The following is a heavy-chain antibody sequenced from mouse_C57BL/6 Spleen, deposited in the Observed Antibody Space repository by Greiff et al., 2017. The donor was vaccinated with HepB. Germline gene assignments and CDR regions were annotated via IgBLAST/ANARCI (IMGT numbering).Heavy chain of an antibody. CDR1: GYTFTDYS. CDR3: ARGEGYYGSSYDFDD. CDR2: INPNNGGT. Sequence: EVQLQQSGPELVKPGASVKIPCKASGYTFTDYSITWVKQSHGKGLEWIGDINPNNGGTSYNKKFKGKATLTVDKSSSTAYMDLRSLTSEDTAVYYCARGEGYYGSSYDFDDWGQGTTLTVSS. J-gene: IGHJ2*01. V-gene: IGHV1-18*01. D-gene: IGHD1-1*01.